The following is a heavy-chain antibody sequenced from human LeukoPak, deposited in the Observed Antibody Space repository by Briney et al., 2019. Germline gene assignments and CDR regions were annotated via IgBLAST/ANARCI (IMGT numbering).Heavy chain of an antibody. CDR1: GFTFGDYA. CDR2: IRSKAYGGTA. CDR3: TRGSSSWYVFYFDY. D-gene: IGHD6-13*01. V-gene: IGHV3-49*03. J-gene: IGHJ4*02. Sequence: GGSLRLSCTASGFTFGDYAMSWFRQAPGKGLEWGGFIRSKAYGGTAEYAASVKGRFTISRDDSKSIAYLQMNSLKTEDTAVYYCTRGSSSWYVFYFDYWGQGTLVTVSS.